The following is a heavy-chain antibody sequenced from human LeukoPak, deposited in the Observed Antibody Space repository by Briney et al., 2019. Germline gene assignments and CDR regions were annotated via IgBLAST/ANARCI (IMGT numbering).Heavy chain of an antibody. Sequence: PSETLSLTCTVSGYSISSGYYWGWIRQPPMKGLEWIGNIYHSGTTYYNPSLKSRVTISVDTSKNQISLKLSSVTAADTAVYYCARTLQLLDYFDYWGQGTLVTVSS. J-gene: IGHJ4*02. D-gene: IGHD1-26*01. V-gene: IGHV4-38-2*02. CDR3: ARTLQLLDYFDY. CDR2: IYHSGTT. CDR1: GYSISSGYY.